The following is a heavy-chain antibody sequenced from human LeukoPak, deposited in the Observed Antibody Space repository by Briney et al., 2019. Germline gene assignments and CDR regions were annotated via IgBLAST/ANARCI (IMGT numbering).Heavy chain of an antibody. CDR3: AKADSGTYYGLGDYFDY. CDR2: IYSGGNT. D-gene: IGHD1-26*01. V-gene: IGHV3-53*05. Sequence: PGGSLRLSCTVSGFTVSSNSMSWVRQAPGKGLEWVSFIYSGGNTLYSDSVKGRFTISRDNSKNTLYLQMNSLRAEDTAVYYCAKADSGTYYGLGDYFDYWGQGTLVTVSS. CDR1: GFTVSSNS. J-gene: IGHJ4*02.